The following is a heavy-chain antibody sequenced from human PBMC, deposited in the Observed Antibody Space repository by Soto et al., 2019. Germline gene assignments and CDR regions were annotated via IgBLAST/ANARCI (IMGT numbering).Heavy chain of an antibody. Sequence: SETLSLSCPFSCFPLSSGGYYRSWVRHHPGKGLEWIGYIYYSGSTYYHPSLKSRVTISVDTSKNQFSLKLSSVTAADTAVYYCASYDSSDYYSGSPIGWFDPWGQGTLVTVSS. CDR1: CFPLSSGGYY. J-gene: IGHJ5*02. CDR2: IYYSGST. D-gene: IGHD3-22*01. V-gene: IGHV4-31*03. CDR3: ASYDSSDYYSGSPIGWFDP.